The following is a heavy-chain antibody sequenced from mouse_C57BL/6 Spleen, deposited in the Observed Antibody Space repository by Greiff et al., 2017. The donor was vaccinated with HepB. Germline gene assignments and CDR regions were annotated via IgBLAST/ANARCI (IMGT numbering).Heavy chain of an antibody. V-gene: IGHV3-6*01. D-gene: IGHD1-1*01. CDR3: ARDEGGRYWFAY. CDR1: GYSITSGYY. J-gene: IGHJ3*01. Sequence: VQLKQSGPGLVKPSQSLSLTCSVTGYSITSGYYWNWIRQFPGNKLEWMGYISYDGSNNYNPSLKNRISITRDTSKNQFFLKLNSVTTEDTATYYCARDEGGRYWFAYWGQGTLVTVSA. CDR2: ISYDGSN.